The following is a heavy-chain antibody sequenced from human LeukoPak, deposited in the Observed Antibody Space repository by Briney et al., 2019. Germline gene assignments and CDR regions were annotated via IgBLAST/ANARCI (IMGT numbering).Heavy chain of an antibody. Sequence: GGSLRLSCAASGFTFRDHYMSWIRQAPGKGLEWVSYISSDSLNIYYADSVKGRFTISRDNAKNSLYLIMNSLRVEDTAVYYCAKAGAAAGNDYWGQGTLVTVSS. CDR1: GFTFRDHY. CDR2: ISSDSLNI. CDR3: AKAGAAAGNDY. V-gene: IGHV3-11*01. D-gene: IGHD6-13*01. J-gene: IGHJ4*01.